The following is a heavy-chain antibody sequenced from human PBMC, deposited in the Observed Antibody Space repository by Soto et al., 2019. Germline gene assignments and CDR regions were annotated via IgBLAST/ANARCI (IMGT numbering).Heavy chain of an antibody. CDR2: IRGFSPYT. J-gene: IGHJ6*02. CDR3: ARDRGYDAHDYYYNAMDV. D-gene: IGHD2-15*01. Sequence: GGSLRISCISSGFTFRTYTMNWVRQAPGKGLEWVSGIRGFSPYTFYAESVKGRFTISRDNAKNSLYLQMNSLRAEDTAAYYCARDRGYDAHDYYYNAMDVWGQGTTVTVSS. V-gene: IGHV3-21*01. CDR1: GFTFRTYT.